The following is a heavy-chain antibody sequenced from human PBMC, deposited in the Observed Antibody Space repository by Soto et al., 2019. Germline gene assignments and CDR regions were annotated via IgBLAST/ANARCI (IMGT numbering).Heavy chain of an antibody. CDR1: GSTFPISR. D-gene: IGHD6-19*01. Sequence: SCATVGSTFPISRSNWVRQAPPKCLEWMGWVSPYNGDTTYAQKVQGRVTMTTDTSTRTAYLELRSLRPDDTAVYYCAKDLVTVAPWETVDYGRDGWGQGTTVTVS. CDR2: VSPYNGDT. J-gene: IGHJ6*02. CDR3: AKDLVTVAPWETVDYGRDG. V-gene: IGHV1-18*04.